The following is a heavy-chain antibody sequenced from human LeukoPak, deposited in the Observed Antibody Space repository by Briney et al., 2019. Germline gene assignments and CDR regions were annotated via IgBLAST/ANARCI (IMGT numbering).Heavy chain of an antibody. V-gene: IGHV3-53*01. Sequence: GGSLRLSCAASGFTVSSNYMSWVRQAPGNGLEWVSVIYSGGSTYYADSVKGRFTISRDNSKNTLYLQMNSLRAEDTAVYYCARPRPDYYDSSGYDYYYYMDVWGKGTTVTVSS. CDR2: IYSGGST. D-gene: IGHD3-22*01. CDR1: GFTVSSNY. CDR3: ARPRPDYYDSSGYDYYYYMDV. J-gene: IGHJ6*03.